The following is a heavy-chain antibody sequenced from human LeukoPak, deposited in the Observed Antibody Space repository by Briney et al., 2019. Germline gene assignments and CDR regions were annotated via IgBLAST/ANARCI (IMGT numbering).Heavy chain of an antibody. CDR1: GFTFSSYW. V-gene: IGHV3-74*01. J-gene: IGHJ4*02. CDR3: ARADDSGYYVNY. Sequence: GGSLRLSCAASGFTFSSYWMHRVRQAPGKGLVWVSRINSDGSSTSYADAVKGRFTISRDNAKNTLYLQMNSLRAEDTAVYYCARADDSGYYVNYWGQGTLVTVSS. CDR2: INSDGSST. D-gene: IGHD3-22*01.